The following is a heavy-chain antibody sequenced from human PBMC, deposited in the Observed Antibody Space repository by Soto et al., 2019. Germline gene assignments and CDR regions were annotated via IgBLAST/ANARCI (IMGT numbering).Heavy chain of an antibody. CDR3: ARGLHCSGGSCYPLFDY. Sequence: GGSLRLSCAASGFTFSSYSMNWVRQAPGKGLDWVSSISSSSSYIYYADSVKGRFTISRDNAKNSLYLQMNSLRAEDTAVYYCARGLHCSGGSCYPLFDYWGQGTLVTVSS. CDR2: ISSSSSYI. J-gene: IGHJ4*02. D-gene: IGHD2-15*01. CDR1: GFTFSSYS. V-gene: IGHV3-21*01.